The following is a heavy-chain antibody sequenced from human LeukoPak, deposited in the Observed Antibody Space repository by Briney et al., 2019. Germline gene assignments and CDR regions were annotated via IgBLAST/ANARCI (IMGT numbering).Heavy chain of an antibody. D-gene: IGHD2-2*02. Sequence: GGSLRLSCAASGFTFSSYSMNWVRQAPGKGLEWVSSISSSSSYIYYADSVKGRFTISRDNAKNSLYLQMNSLRAEDTAVYYCARDIVVVPAAIGGNNWFDPWGQGTLVTVSS. CDR1: GFTFSSYS. CDR2: ISSSSSYI. V-gene: IGHV3-21*01. CDR3: ARDIVVVPAAIGGNNWFDP. J-gene: IGHJ5*02.